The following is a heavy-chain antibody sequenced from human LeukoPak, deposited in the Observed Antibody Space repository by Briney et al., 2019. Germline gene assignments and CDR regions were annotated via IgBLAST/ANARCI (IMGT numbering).Heavy chain of an antibody. J-gene: IGHJ3*02. CDR2: INSDGSST. Sequence: PGGSLRLSCAASGFTFSSYWMYWVRQAPGKGLVWVSGINSDGSSTNYADSVKGRFTISRDNAKNTLYLKMNSLRAEDTAVYYCAKTYYYDRSGYYYENAFDTWGQGTMVTVSS. V-gene: IGHV3-74*01. D-gene: IGHD3-22*01. CDR3: AKTYYYDRSGYYYENAFDT. CDR1: GFTFSSYW.